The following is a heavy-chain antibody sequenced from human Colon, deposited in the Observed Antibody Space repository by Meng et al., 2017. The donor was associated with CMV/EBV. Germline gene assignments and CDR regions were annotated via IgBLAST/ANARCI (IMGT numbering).Heavy chain of an antibody. D-gene: IGHD3-22*01. V-gene: IGHV3-9*01. J-gene: IGHJ6*02. CDR1: GFTFEDDA. CDR2: ISWNSGSI. Sequence: SLKISCAASGFTFEDDAMYWVRQAPGKGLEWVSGISWNSGSIGHADSVKGRFTISRDNAKNSLYLQMNSLRAENTALYYCAKAFSYYSNGYSYGMDAWGQGTTVTVSS. CDR3: AKAFSYYSNGYSYGMDA.